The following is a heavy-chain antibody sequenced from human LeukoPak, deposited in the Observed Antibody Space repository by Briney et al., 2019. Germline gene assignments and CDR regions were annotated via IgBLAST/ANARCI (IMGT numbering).Heavy chain of an antibody. CDR1: GFIFSIHG. CDR2: ISKSGTYV. D-gene: IGHD3-10*01. Sequence: GGSLRLSCAASGFIFSIHGMNWVRQAPGKGLEWVSSISKSGTYVYYADSVRGRFTISRDNANNSLYLQMNSLRGEDTAMYYCARGSGTHFWGQGTRVTVSS. V-gene: IGHV3-21*01. J-gene: IGHJ4*02. CDR3: ARGSGTHF.